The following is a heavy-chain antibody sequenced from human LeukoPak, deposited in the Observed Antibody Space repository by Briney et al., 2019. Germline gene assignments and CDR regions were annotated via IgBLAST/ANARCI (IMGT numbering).Heavy chain of an antibody. J-gene: IGHJ6*02. Sequence: GGSLRLSCAASGFTFSHYSIDWVRQAPGKGLERVASITSSGSHIYYADSVKGRFTISRDNAKNALYLQMNSLRAEDTTVYYCARDQTVTTDYYYYYGMDVWGQGTTVTVSS. CDR2: ITSSGSHI. CDR3: ARDQTVTTDYYYYYGMDV. D-gene: IGHD4-17*01. V-gene: IGHV3-21*01. CDR1: GFTFSHYS.